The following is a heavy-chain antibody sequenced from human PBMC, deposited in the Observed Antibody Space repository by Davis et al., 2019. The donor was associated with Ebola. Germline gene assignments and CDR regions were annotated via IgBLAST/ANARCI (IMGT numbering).Heavy chain of an antibody. V-gene: IGHV1-46*03. CDR1: GYPFTRYY. J-gene: IGHJ3*02. CDR2: INPSGGSA. D-gene: IGHD5-12*01. CDR3: TTPGGQDSGYDVFDI. Sequence: ASVKVSCKASGYPFTRYYMHWVRLAPGQGPEWMGIINPSGGSASYAQKFQGRVTVTRDTSTTTVYMDLSSLRSEDTALYYCTTPGGQDSGYDVFDIWGQGTMVTVSS.